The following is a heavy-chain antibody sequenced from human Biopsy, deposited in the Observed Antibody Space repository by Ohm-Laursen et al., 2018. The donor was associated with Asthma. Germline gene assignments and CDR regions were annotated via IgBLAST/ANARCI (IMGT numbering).Heavy chain of an antibody. V-gene: IGHV3-53*01. J-gene: IGHJ2*01. D-gene: IGHD1-26*01. CDR2: IYSGGTS. Sequence: SLRLSCAAPGFTVSRDHMFWVRQAPGKGLEWVSVIYSGGTSDAADSVRGRFTISRDFYKNTLYLQMNSLRAEDTAVYYCARLHSGSYLINIWYFDLWGRGTLVTVSS. CDR1: GFTVSRDH. CDR3: ARLHSGSYLINIWYFDL.